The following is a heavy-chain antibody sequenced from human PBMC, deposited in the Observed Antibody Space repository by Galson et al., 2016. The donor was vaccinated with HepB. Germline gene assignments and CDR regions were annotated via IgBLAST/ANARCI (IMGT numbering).Heavy chain of an antibody. J-gene: IGHJ6*02. Sequence: SVKVSCKASGGTFGSYAIIWVRQAPGQGLEWMGGIIPIFGTANYAQNFQGRVTLTADESTSTAYMELSSLRSEDTAVYYCARGWVVSRPPEVYHYFYGMDVWGQGTTVTVSS. D-gene: IGHD4-23*01. V-gene: IGHV1-69*13. CDR3: ARGWVVSRPPEVYHYFYGMDV. CDR1: GGTFGSYA. CDR2: IIPIFGTA.